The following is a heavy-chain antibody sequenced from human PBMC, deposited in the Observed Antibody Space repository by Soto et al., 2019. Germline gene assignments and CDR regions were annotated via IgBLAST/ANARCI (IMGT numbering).Heavy chain of an antibody. CDR3: ATHRDGSTTPFDY. V-gene: IGHV4-61*01. CDR2: IYYSGST. J-gene: IGHJ4*02. Sequence: SETLSLTCTVYGGSVSSGSYDWSWIRQPPGKGLEWIGYIYYSGSTNYNPSLKSRVTISVDTSKNQFSLKLSSVTAADTAVYYCATHRDGSTTPFDYWGQGTLVTVSS. CDR1: GGSVSSGSYD. D-gene: IGHD2-2*01.